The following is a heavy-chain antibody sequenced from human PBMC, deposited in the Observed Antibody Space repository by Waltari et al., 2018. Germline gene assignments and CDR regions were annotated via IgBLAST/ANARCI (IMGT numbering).Heavy chain of an antibody. V-gene: IGHV4-39*01. J-gene: IGHJ4*02. CDR1: GGFISSSSYH. CDR2: ISYSGST. CDR3: ARSLGYYASRNYYTSPYFDY. D-gene: IGHD3-10*01. Sequence: QLQLQESGPGLVKPSETLSLTCTVSGGFISSSSYHWGWIRQPPGKGLEWIGTISYSGSTYYNPSLKSRVTISSDTSKNQFSLKLSSVTATDTAVYYCARSLGYYASRNYYTSPYFDYWGLGTLVTVSS.